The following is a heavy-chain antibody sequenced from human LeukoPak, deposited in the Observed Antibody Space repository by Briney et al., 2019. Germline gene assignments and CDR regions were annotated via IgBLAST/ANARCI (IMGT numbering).Heavy chain of an antibody. CDR2: IKSDGST. D-gene: IGHD3-3*01. J-gene: IGHJ1*01. CDR1: GCTSSAYW. V-gene: IGHV3-74*01. CDR3: ARAPSEIGGYYPEYFRH. Sequence: GGSLRLSCAATGCTSSAYWMHWVRQAPGKGLVWVSRIKSDGSTNYADSVKGRFTISRDNAKNTLSLQMNSLRPEDTGVYYCARAPSEIGGYYPEYFRHWGQGTLVTVSS.